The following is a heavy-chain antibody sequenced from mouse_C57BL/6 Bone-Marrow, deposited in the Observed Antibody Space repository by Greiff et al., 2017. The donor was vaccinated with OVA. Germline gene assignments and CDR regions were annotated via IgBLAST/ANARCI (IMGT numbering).Heavy chain of an antibody. V-gene: IGHV5-4*03. Sequence: DVMLVESGGGLVKPGGSLKLSCAASGFTFSSYAMSWVRQTPEQRLEWVATISDGGSYTYYPDNVKGRFTISRDNAKNHLYLQMSHLKAEDTAMYYCARAPTGTFYFDYWGQGTTLTVSS. CDR3: ARAPTGTFYFDY. CDR2: ISDGGSYT. J-gene: IGHJ2*01. D-gene: IGHD4-1*02. CDR1: GFTFSSYA.